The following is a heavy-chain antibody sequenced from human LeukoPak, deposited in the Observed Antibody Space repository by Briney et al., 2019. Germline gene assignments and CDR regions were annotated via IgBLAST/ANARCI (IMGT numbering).Heavy chain of an antibody. J-gene: IGHJ5*02. D-gene: IGHD3-10*01. CDR1: GGSISSSSYY. CDR3: AGMRGFGELLSSNWFDP. Sequence: SETLSLTCTVSGGSISSSSYYWGWIRQPPGKGLEWIGSIYYSGSTYYNPSLKSRVTISVDTSKNQFSLKLSSVTAADTAVYYCAGMRGFGELLSSNWFDPWGQGTLVTVSS. CDR2: IYYSGST. V-gene: IGHV4-39*07.